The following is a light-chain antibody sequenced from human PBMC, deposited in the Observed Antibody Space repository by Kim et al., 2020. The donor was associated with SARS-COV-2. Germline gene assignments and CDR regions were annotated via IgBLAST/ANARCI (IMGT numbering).Light chain of an antibody. Sequence: GQSFPSSFTGTSSDVGGYIFVSWSQQQPGKAHNPIIYDVSHRPSGVSNRLSGSKSGHRASLTIFGLQAEDEADYYCTTYTSTNTLVFGGGTQLTVL. CDR3: TTYTSTNTLV. J-gene: IGLJ2*01. CDR1: SSDVGGYIF. V-gene: IGLV2-14*03. CDR2: DVS.